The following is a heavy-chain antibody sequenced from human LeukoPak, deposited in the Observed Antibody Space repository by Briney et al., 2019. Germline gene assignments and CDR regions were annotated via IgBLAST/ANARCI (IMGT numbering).Heavy chain of an antibody. D-gene: IGHD6-19*01. Sequence: SETLSLTCAVYGDSFSNYFWSWIRQPPGKGLEWIGEIKHSGSTNYNPSLKSRVTVSVDTAKNQVSLKLTSVTAADTAVYFCARGGGVAVADYFFDSWGQGTLVTVSS. CDR3: ARGGGVAVADYFFDS. V-gene: IGHV4-34*01. CDR2: IKHSGST. J-gene: IGHJ4*02. CDR1: GDSFSNYF.